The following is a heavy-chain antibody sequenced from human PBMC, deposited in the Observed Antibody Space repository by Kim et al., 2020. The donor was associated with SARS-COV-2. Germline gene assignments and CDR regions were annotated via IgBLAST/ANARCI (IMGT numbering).Heavy chain of an antibody. CDR3: AKGGRYRHDWFDP. J-gene: IGHJ5*02. D-gene: IGHD3-9*01. V-gene: IGHV3-23*01. Sequence: ADSRQARLHISRDNSKNMLYLQMNSLRAEDTAVYYCAKGGRYRHDWFDPWGQGTLVTVSS.